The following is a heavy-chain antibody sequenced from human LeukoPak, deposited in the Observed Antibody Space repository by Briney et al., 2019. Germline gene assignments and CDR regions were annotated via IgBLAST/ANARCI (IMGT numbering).Heavy chain of an antibody. CDR1: GYPISNHNF. CDR3: ARVYYSNSYDYWYFDL. J-gene: IGHJ2*01. Sequence: SETLSLTCSVPGYPISNHNFWGWIRQPPGKGLEWVGTLYHTGSAYYNPSLKSRVTISADTSKNQFSLRLTSLTAADTAVYYCARVYYSNSYDYWYFDLWGRGTLVTVSS. CDR2: LYHTGSA. V-gene: IGHV4-38-2*02. D-gene: IGHD6-13*01.